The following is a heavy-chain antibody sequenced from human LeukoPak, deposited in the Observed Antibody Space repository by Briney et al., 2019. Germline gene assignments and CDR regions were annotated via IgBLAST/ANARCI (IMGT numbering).Heavy chain of an antibody. CDR1: GGSISSGSYY. D-gene: IGHD2-2*01. V-gene: IGHV4-61*02. Sequence: SETLSLTCTVSGGSISSGSYYWSWIRQPAGKGLEWIGRIYTSGSTNYNPSLKSRVTMSVDTSKNQFSLKLSSVTAADTAVYYCARDPCSSTSCLSTDVWGKGTTVTISS. CDR2: IYTSGST. J-gene: IGHJ6*04. CDR3: ARDPCSSTSCLSTDV.